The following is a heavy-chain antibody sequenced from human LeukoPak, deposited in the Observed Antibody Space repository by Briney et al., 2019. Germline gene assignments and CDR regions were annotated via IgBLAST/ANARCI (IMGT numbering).Heavy chain of an antibody. D-gene: IGHD6-13*01. Sequence: GGPLKLSCAALGFSFSRHAMSWVGRPPGKGLEWFSTISGSIGSTYYADSVKGRFTISRDNSKNTLYLQMNGLRAEDTAVYYCAKLYSSSWYSDYWGQGTLVTVSS. J-gene: IGHJ4*02. CDR1: GFSFSRHA. CDR2: ISGSIGST. V-gene: IGHV3-23*01. CDR3: AKLYSSSWYSDY.